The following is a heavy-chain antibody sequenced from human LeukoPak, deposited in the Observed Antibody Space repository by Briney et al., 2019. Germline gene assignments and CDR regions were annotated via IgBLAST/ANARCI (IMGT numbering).Heavy chain of an antibody. CDR1: GYSISSGYY. J-gene: IGHJ4*02. CDR2: IYHSGTT. V-gene: IGHV4-38-2*01. D-gene: IGHD1-26*01. CDR3: ARTSVGATGYFDY. Sequence: PSETLSLTCAVSGYSISSGYYWGWIRQPPGKGLEWIGSIYHSGTTYYNPSLKSRVTISVDTSKNQFSLKLSSVTAADTAVYYCARTSVGATGYFDYWGQGTLVTVSS.